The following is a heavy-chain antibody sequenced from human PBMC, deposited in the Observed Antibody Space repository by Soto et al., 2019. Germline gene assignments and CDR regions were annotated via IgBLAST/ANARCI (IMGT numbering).Heavy chain of an antibody. V-gene: IGHV3-53*01. CDR3: ARGDGYNYFFDF. CDR1: GLTVSSNF. Sequence: GGSLRLSXVVSGLTVSSNFMSWVRQAPGKGLEWVSVIFDDGTTHYADSVRGRFTISRDNSKNTLFLQMNSLRADDTAVYYCARGDGYNYFFDFWGQGTLVTVSS. D-gene: IGHD5-12*01. J-gene: IGHJ4*02. CDR2: IFDDGTT.